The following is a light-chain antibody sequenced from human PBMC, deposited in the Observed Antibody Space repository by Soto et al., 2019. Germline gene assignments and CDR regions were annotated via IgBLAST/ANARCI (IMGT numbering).Light chain of an antibody. Sequence: EIVVTQSPATLSLSPGERATLSCRASQSVSSYLAWYQQKPGQAPRLLIYDASNRATGIPARFSGSGSVTNFTLTTTSLDPEDFAVYYCQQRSTPVTFGQGTKVDIK. V-gene: IGKV3-11*01. J-gene: IGKJ1*01. CDR3: QQRSTPVT. CDR2: DAS. CDR1: QSVSSY.